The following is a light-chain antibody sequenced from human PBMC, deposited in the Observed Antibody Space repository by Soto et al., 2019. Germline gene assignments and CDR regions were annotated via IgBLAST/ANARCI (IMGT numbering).Light chain of an antibody. CDR3: QQYNNWIT. V-gene: IGKV3-15*01. J-gene: IGKJ5*01. CDR2: GAS. CDR1: QSVSSN. Sequence: EIVMTQSPATLSVSPGERATLSCRASQSVSSNLAWYQQKPGQAPRLLIYGASTRATGLPARFSGSGSWTEFTLTISSLQSEDFAVYYCQQYNNWITFGQGTRLEIK.